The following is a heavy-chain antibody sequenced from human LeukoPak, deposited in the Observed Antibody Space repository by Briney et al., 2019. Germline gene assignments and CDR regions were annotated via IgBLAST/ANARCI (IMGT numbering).Heavy chain of an antibody. D-gene: IGHD2-2*01. V-gene: IGHV3-30-3*01. CDR1: GFTFSSYA. CDR2: ISYDGSNK. Sequence: GGSLRLSCAASGFTFSSYAIHWVRQAPGKGLEWVALISYDGSNKYYADSVKGRFTISRDNSKNTLYLQMNSLRADDTAVYYCARLDCSSTSCEGAFDIWGQGTMVTVSS. CDR3: ARLDCSSTSCEGAFDI. J-gene: IGHJ3*02.